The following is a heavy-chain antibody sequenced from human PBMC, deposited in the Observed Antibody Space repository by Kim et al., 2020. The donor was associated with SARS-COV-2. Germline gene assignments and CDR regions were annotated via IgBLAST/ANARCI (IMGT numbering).Heavy chain of an antibody. CDR2: NGNT. Sequence: NGNTTYAPKCQGRGTITRDTSASTAYMELSSLRSEDTAVYYCARAPWGYWGQGTLVTVSS. V-gene: IGHV1-3*01. J-gene: IGHJ4*02. CDR3: ARAPWGY. D-gene: IGHD3-16*01.